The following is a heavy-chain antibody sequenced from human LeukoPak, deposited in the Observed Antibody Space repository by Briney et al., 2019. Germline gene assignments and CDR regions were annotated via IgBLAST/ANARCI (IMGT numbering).Heavy chain of an antibody. V-gene: IGHV3-23*01. Sequence: GGSLRLSCAASGFTFSSYAMSWVRQAPGKGLEWVSAISGSGGSTYYADSVKGRFTISRDNSKNTLYLQMNSLRAEDTAVYYCAKGYTGSGSYWGAFDYWGQGTLVTVSS. J-gene: IGHJ4*02. CDR3: AKGYTGSGSYWGAFDY. CDR1: GFTFSSYA. CDR2: ISGSGGST. D-gene: IGHD3-10*01.